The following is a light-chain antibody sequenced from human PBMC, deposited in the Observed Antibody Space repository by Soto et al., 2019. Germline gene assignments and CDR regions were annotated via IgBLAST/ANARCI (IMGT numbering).Light chain of an antibody. CDR3: QQYNNWPWT. CDR2: GAS. Sequence: ESVLTQSPGTLSLSPGERATLSCRASQSVSSNLAWYQQKPGQAPRLLIYGASTRATGIPARFSGSGSGTEFTLTISSLQSEDFAVYYCQQYNNWPWTFGQGTKVEIK. CDR1: QSVSSN. V-gene: IGKV3-15*01. J-gene: IGKJ1*01.